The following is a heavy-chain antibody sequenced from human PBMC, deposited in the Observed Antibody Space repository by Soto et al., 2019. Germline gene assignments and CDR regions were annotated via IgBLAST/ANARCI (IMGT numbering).Heavy chain of an antibody. V-gene: IGHV3-30-3*01. D-gene: IGHD5-18*01. CDR3: ARGPPIQYSYGPRGVYFDY. CDR2: TSYDGSNK. Sequence: GGSLRLSCAASGFTFSSYAMHWFRQAPGKGLEWVAVTSYDGSNKYYADSVKGRFTISRDNSKNTLYLQMNSLRAEDTAVYYCARGPPIQYSYGPRGVYFDYWGQGTLVTVSS. CDR1: GFTFSSYA. J-gene: IGHJ4*02.